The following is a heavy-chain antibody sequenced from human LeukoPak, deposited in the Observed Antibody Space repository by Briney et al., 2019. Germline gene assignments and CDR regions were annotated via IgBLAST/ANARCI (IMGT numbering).Heavy chain of an antibody. J-gene: IGHJ4*02. CDR2: INHSGST. CDR1: GGSFSGYY. CDR3: ARSPLYDSSGYYFDY. D-gene: IGHD3-22*01. Sequence: SETLSLTCAVYGGSFSGYYWSWIRRPPGKGLEWIGGINHSGSTNYNPSLKSRVTMSVDTSKNQFSLQLSSVTAADTAVYYCARSPLYDSSGYYFDYWGQGTLVTVSS. V-gene: IGHV4-34*01.